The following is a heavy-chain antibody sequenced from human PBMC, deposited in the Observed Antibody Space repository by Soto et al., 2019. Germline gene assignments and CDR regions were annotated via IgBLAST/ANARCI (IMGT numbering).Heavy chain of an antibody. Sequence: GESLKISCKGSGYSFTSYWISLVRQMPGKGLEWMGRIDPSDSYTNYSPSFQGHVTISADKSISTAYLQWSSLKASDTAMYYCARQLVSYGDPADYWGQGTLVTVSS. CDR3: ARQLVSYGDPADY. V-gene: IGHV5-10-1*01. CDR2: IDPSDSYT. CDR1: GYSFTSYW. J-gene: IGHJ4*02. D-gene: IGHD4-17*01.